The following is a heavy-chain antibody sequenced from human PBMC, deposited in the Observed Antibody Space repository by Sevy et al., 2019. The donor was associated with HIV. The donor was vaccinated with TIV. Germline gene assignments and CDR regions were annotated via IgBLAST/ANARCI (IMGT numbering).Heavy chain of an antibody. Sequence: GSLRLSCTASGFTFSFYWMSWVRQAPGKGLEWVANIKQDGREKYYVDSVKGRFTISRDNAKNSLYLQMNNLRVDDTATYYCARDVAGDYYGSGSFDSWGQGTLVTVSS. CDR3: ARDVAGDYYGSGSFDS. D-gene: IGHD3-10*01. CDR1: GFTFSFYW. V-gene: IGHV3-7*03. J-gene: IGHJ4*02. CDR2: IKQDGREK.